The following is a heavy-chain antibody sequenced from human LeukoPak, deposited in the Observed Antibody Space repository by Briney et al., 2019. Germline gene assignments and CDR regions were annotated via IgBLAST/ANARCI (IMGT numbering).Heavy chain of an antibody. D-gene: IGHD5-12*01. V-gene: IGHV3-23*01. CDR2: ISGSGSST. J-gene: IGHJ4*02. CDR3: AKVMAVATITYGFDY. Sequence: PGGSLRLSCAASGFTFSSYGMSWVRQAPGKGLEWVSAISGSGSSTYFADSVKGRFTISRDNSKNTLYLQMNSLRAEDTAVYYCAKVMAVATITYGFDYWGQGTLVTVSS. CDR1: GFTFSSYG.